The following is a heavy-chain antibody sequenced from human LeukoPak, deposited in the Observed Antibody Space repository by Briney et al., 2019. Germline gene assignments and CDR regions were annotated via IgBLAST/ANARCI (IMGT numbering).Heavy chain of an antibody. V-gene: IGHV4-59*01. CDR1: GGSISSYC. J-gene: IGHJ6*02. CDR2: IYYSGST. D-gene: IGHD5-12*01. CDR3: ARDTLFISGYDSEHYYYGMDV. Sequence: SETLSLTCTVSGGSISSYCWSWIRQPPGKGLEWIGYIYYSGSTNYNPSLKSRVTISVDTSKNQFSLKLSSVTAADTAVYYCARDTLFISGYDSEHYYYGMDVWGQGTTVTVSS.